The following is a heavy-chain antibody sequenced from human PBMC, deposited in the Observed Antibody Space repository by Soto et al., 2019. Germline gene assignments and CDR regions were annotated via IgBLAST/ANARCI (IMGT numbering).Heavy chain of an antibody. CDR1: GFTFSSYG. V-gene: IGHV3-33*01. CDR2: IWYDGSNK. J-gene: IGHJ6*02. D-gene: IGHD3-22*01. CDR3: AREYVRYYYDSSGYYTTHYYYGMDV. Sequence: QVQLVESGGGVVQPGRSLRLSCAASGFTFSSYGMHWVRQAPGKGLEWVAVIWYDGSNKYYADSVKGRFTISRDNSKNTLYLQMNSLRAEDTAVYYCAREYVRYYYDSSGYYTTHYYYGMDVWGQGTTVTVSS.